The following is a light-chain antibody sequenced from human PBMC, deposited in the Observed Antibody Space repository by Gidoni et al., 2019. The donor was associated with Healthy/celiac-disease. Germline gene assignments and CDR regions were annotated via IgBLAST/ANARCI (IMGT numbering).Light chain of an antibody. CDR3: QKSYSTPPWT. V-gene: IGKV1-39*01. CDR1: QSISSY. J-gene: IGKJ1*01. Sequence: DIQMTQSPSSLSASVGDRVTITCRASQSISSYLNWYQQKPGKAPKLLIYAASSLQSGVPSRFSGSGSGRDVTLTISSLQAEDFATYYCQKSYSTPPWTFXQXTKVEIK. CDR2: AAS.